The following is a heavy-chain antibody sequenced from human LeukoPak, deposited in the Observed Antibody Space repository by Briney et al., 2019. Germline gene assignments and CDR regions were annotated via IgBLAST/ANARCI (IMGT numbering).Heavy chain of an antibody. CDR3: VRGGIVGTTARIPLFDY. CDR1: GGSISTYY. Sequence: SETLSLTCTVSGGSISTYYWSWIRQPPGKGLEWIGYIYYSGSTNYNPSLKSRVTMSVDTSKNQFSLKLSSVTAADTAVYYCVRGGIVGTTARIPLFDYWGQGTLVTVSS. D-gene: IGHD1-26*01. CDR2: IYYSGST. V-gene: IGHV4-59*01. J-gene: IGHJ4*02.